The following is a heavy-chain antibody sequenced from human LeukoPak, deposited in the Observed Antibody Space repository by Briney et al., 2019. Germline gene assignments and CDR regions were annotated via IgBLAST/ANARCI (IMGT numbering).Heavy chain of an antibody. CDR2: ICGSGGST. CDR3: AKVVVGASASDY. D-gene: IGHD2-15*01. V-gene: IGHV3-23*01. J-gene: IGHJ4*02. CDR1: GFTFSSYG. Sequence: GGTLRLSCAASGFTFSSYGMSWVRQAPGKGLEWVSAICGSGGSTYYADSVKGRFTISRDNSKNTLYLQMNSLRAEDTAVYYCAKVVVGASASDYWGQGTLVTVSS.